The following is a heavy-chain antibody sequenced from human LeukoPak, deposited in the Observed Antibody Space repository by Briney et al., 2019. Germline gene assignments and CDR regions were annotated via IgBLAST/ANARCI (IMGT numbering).Heavy chain of an antibody. Sequence: SETLSLTCTVSGGSISSGDYYWSWIRQPPGKGLEWIGYIYYSGSTYYNPSLKSRVTISVDTSKNQCSLKLSSVTATDTAVYYCARGRAPYYDFWSGTYYFDYWGQGTLVTVSS. CDR3: ARGRAPYYDFWSGTYYFDY. J-gene: IGHJ4*02. CDR1: GGSISSGDYY. V-gene: IGHV4-30-4*01. D-gene: IGHD3-3*01. CDR2: IYYSGST.